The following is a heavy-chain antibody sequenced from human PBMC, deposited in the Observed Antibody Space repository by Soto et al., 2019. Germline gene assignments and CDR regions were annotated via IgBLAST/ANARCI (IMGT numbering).Heavy chain of an antibody. CDR1: GYTFTGYY. V-gene: IGHV1-2*04. CDR2: INPNSGGT. D-gene: IGHD4-17*01. Sequence: QVQLVQSGAEVKKPGASVKVSCKASGYTFTGYYMHWVRQAPGQGLEWMGWINPNSGGTNYAQKFQGWVTMTMDTSISTAYMEQSRLRSDDTAVYYCARDRDGDYANFDYWGQGTLVTVSS. J-gene: IGHJ4*02. CDR3: ARDRDGDYANFDY.